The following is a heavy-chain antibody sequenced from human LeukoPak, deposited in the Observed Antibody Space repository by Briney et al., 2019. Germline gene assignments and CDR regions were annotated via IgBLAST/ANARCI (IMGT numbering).Heavy chain of an antibody. Sequence: GRSLRLSCVASGFTFSSYSMHWVLQAPGKGLEWVSVISSDGRDKYYADSVKGRFTISRDNSKNTLYLQMNSLRDEDTAVYYCARDYSGSGSVDYWGQGTLVTVSS. CDR2: ISSDGRDK. V-gene: IGHV3-30*03. CDR1: GFTFSSYS. CDR3: ARDYSGSGSVDY. D-gene: IGHD3-10*01. J-gene: IGHJ4*02.